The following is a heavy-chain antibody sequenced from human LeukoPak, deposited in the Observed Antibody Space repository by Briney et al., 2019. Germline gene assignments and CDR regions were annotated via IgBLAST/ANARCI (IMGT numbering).Heavy chain of an antibody. CDR3: ARASPRSGVFDY. CDR2: IYSSGST. CDR1: GGSISNYY. J-gene: IGHJ4*02. D-gene: IGHD3-10*01. V-gene: IGHV4-4*07. Sequence: PSETLSLTCTVSGGSISNYYWSWIRQPAGKGLEWVGRIYSSGSTNYNPSLKSRVTMSVDTSKNQFSLKLSSVTAADTAVYYCARASPRSGVFDYWGQGTLVTVSP.